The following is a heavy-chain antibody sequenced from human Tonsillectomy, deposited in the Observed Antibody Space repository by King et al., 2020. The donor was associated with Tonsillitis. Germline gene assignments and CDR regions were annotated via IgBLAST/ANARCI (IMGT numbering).Heavy chain of an antibody. CDR2: IYYSGST. CDR1: GYSISSSNW. Sequence: QVQLQESGPGLVKPSDTLSLTCAVSGYSISSSNWWGWIRQPPGKGLEWIGYIYYSGSTNYNPSLKSRVTISVDTSKNQFSLKLSSVTALDTAVYYCARSGSGGTDAFDIWGQGTMVTVSS. D-gene: IGHD1-14*01. V-gene: IGHV4-28*06. CDR3: ARSGSGGTDAFDI. J-gene: IGHJ3*02.